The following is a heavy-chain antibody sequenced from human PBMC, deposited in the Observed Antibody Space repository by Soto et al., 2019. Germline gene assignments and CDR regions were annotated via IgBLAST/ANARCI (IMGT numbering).Heavy chain of an antibody. D-gene: IGHD6-13*01. CDR3: ARLYPPLRGSSWLDY. J-gene: IGHJ4*02. CDR1: GGSFSGYY. CDR2: INHSGST. V-gene: IGHV4-34*01. Sequence: QVQLQQWGAGLLKPSETLSLTCAVYGGSFSGYYWSWIRQPPGKGLEWIGEINHSGSTNYNPSLKSRVPISVDTSKNQCSLKLSSVTAADTAVYYCARLYPPLRGSSWLDYWGQGTLVTVSS.